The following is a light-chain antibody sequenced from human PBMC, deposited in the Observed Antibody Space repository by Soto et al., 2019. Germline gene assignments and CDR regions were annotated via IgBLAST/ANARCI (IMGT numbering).Light chain of an antibody. CDR1: RSLVYSDGNTY. V-gene: IGKV2-30*01. J-gene: IGKJ4*01. Sequence: DVVMTQSPLSLPVTLGQPASISCRSSRSLVYSDGNTYLNWYQQKPGQAPRLLIYGASTRATGVPARFSGSGSGTEFTLTISSLQSEDFAVYYCQQYNNWPLTFGGGTKVDI. CDR2: GAS. CDR3: QQYNNWPLT.